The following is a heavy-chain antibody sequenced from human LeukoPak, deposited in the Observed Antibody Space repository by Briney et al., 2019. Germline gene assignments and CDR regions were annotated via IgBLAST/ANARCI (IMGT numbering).Heavy chain of an antibody. V-gene: IGHV4-30-4*08. D-gene: IGHD3-3*01. CDR3: ARVRPRFLEWLLYTPQDDAFDI. CDR1: GGSISSGDYY. CDR2: IYYSGST. Sequence: SETLSLTCTVSGGSISSGDYYWSWIRQPPGKGLEWIGYIYYSGSTYYNPSLKSRVTISVDTSKNQFSLKLSSVTAADTAVYYCARVRPRFLEWLLYTPQDDAFDIWGQGTMVTVSS. J-gene: IGHJ3*02.